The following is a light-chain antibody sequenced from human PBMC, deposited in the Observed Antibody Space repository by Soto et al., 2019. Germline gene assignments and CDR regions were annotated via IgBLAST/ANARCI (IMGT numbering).Light chain of an antibody. CDR2: EVS. CDR1: SSDVGTYNY. Sequence: QSALTQPASVSGSPGQSITISFTGTSSDVGTYNYVSWYQQHPGKAPKLMIYEVSHRPSGISNRFSGSKSGNTASLTISGLQAEDEADYYCSSYTTSTTLYVFGTGTKVTVL. V-gene: IGLV2-14*01. J-gene: IGLJ1*01. CDR3: SSYTTSTTLYV.